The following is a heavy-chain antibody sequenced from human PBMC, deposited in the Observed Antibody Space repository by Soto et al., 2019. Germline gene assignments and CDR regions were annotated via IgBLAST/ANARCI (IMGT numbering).Heavy chain of an antibody. J-gene: IGHJ4*02. V-gene: IGHV3-15*07. CDR1: GFTFNNAW. CDR3: TTFFYYYDTSGAGGY. D-gene: IGHD3-22*01. Sequence: EVQLVESGGGLVKPGGSLRLSCAASGFTFNNAWMNWVRQAPGKGLEWVGLIKSKSNGGTTDYAAPVKDRFTISRDDSRNMLYLQMNDLKTDDTAVYYCTTFFYYYDTSGAGGYWGQGTLVTVSS. CDR2: IKSKSNGGTT.